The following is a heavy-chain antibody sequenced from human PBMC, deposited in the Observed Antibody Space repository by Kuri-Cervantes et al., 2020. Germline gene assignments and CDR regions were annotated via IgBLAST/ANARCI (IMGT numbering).Heavy chain of an antibody. J-gene: IGHJ4*01. CDR2: TSAYNGNT. CDR3: ARVQVEMATIAYYFDY. D-gene: IGHD5-24*01. V-gene: IGHV1-18*01. CDR1: GDTFTSCG. Sequence: ASVMVSCKASGDTFTSCGISWVRQAPGQGLEWMGWTSAYNGNTTYAQKPQGRVTMTTDTSTSTAYMELRSLRSDDTAVYYCARVQVEMATIAYYFDYWGQGTMVTVSS.